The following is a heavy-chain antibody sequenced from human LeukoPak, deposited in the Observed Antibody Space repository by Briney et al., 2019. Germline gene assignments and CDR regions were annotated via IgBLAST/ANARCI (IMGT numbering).Heavy chain of an antibody. D-gene: IGHD5-12*01. CDR2: IYSGGST. CDR3: ARRPSGYHNI. V-gene: IGHV3-66*01. J-gene: IGHJ4*02. CDR1: EFSVGSNY. Sequence: GGSLRLSCAASEFSVGSNYMSWVRRAPGKGLEWVSLIYSGGSTNYADSVKGRFTISRDSSKNTLYLQMNSLRAEDTAVYYCARRPSGYHNIGGQGTLVTVSS.